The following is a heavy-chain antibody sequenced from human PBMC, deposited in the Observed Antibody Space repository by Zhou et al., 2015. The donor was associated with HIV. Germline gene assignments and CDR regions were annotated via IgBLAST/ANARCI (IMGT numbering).Heavy chain of an antibody. CDR1: GGTFSSHT. J-gene: IGHJ6*03. CDR3: ARDVEVPTYGLNDHFYYYYYMDV. V-gene: IGHV1-69*08. Sequence: QVQLVQSGAEVKKPGSSVKVSCKASGGTFSSHTISWVRQAPGQGLEWMGRIIPILGIANYAQKFQGRVTITADKSTSTAYMELSSLRSEDTAVYYCARDVEVPTYGLNDHFYYYYYMDVWGTGTTVIVSS. D-gene: IGHD3-3*02. CDR2: IIPILGIA.